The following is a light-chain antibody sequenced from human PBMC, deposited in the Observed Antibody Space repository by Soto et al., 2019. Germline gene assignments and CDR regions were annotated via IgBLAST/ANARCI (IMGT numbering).Light chain of an antibody. Sequence: QSVLTQPPSASGTPGQRVTISCSGSSSNFGSNFVYWYQQLPGTAPKLLIYSNDQRPSGVPDRFSGSKSGPSASLAISGLRSEDEADYYCAAWDDSLSGWVFGGGTKVTVL. J-gene: IGLJ3*02. CDR1: SSNFGSNF. CDR2: SND. CDR3: AAWDDSLSGWV. V-gene: IGLV1-47*02.